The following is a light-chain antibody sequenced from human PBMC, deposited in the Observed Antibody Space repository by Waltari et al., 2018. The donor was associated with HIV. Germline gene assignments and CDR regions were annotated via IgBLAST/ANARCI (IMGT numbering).Light chain of an antibody. J-gene: IGLJ2*01. CDR3: QAWDSSTVV. V-gene: IGLV3-1*01. CDR2: EDN. Sequence: SYEVTQPPSVSVSPGQTASITCSGHKLGNKYTAWYQQKPGQSPVLVIYEDNKRRSGTPERFSGSNSGDTATLTISGTQAMDEADYYWQAWDSSTVVFGGGTRLTVL. CDR1: KLGNKY.